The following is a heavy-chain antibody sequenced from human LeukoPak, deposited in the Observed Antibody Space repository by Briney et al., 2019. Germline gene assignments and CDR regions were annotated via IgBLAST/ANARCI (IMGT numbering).Heavy chain of an antibody. Sequence: SETLSLTCTVSGGSINSDHWSWIRQPPGKGLEWIASINYSGSTYYNPSLKSRVTISVDTSENQFSLKLSSVTAADTAVYYCARYVVYGSGKYYFDYWGQGTLVTVSS. D-gene: IGHD3-10*01. V-gene: IGHV4-39*01. CDR1: GGSINSDH. J-gene: IGHJ4*02. CDR3: ARYVVYGSGKYYFDY. CDR2: INYSGST.